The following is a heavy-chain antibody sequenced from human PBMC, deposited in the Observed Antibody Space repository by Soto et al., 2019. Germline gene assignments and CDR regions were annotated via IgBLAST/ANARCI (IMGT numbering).Heavy chain of an antibody. CDR3: AGAVSDFDVRRYRTSYFDQ. CDR2: IDNSGST. J-gene: IGHJ4*02. V-gene: IGHV4-31*03. CDR1: GASVSTGVYY. D-gene: IGHD3-10*02. Sequence: SETLSLTCTVSGASVSTGVYYWTWIRQHPGRGLEWIGYIDNSGSTYYNPSLTGRVDISVDTSKNQVSLNLQSLTAADTAFYYCAGAVSDFDVRRYRTSYFDQWGQGLLVTVSS.